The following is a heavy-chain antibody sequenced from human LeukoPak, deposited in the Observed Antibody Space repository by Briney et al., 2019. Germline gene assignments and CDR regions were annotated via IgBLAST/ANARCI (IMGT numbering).Heavy chain of an antibody. Sequence: SETLSLTCTVSGGSYSSYYWSWIRQPAGKGLEWIGYIYYSGSTNYNPSLKSRVTISVDTSKNQFSLKLSSVTAADTAVYYCARPSIFGVVSYAFDIWGQGTMVTVSS. CDR3: ARPSIFGVVSYAFDI. J-gene: IGHJ3*02. V-gene: IGHV4-59*08. CDR1: GGSYSSYY. CDR2: IYYSGST. D-gene: IGHD3-3*01.